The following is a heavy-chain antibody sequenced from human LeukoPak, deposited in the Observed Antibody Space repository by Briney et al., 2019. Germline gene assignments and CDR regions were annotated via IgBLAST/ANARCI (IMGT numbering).Heavy chain of an antibody. D-gene: IGHD3-16*01. J-gene: IGHJ4*02. V-gene: IGHV1-2*06. Sequence: GASVKVSCKASGYTFTGYYMHWVRQAPGQRLEWMGRINPNTGGTNYAQIFQGRVTLTRDTSIGTAYMELSRLRSDDTAFYYCARGKTYAPNTLDYWGQGTLVTVSS. CDR1: GYTFTGYY. CDR2: INPNTGGT. CDR3: ARGKTYAPNTLDY.